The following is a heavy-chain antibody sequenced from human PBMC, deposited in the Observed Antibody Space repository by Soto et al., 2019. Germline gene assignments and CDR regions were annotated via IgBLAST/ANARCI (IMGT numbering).Heavy chain of an antibody. V-gene: IGHV4-39*01. J-gene: IGHJ4*02. Sequence: SETLSLTCTVSSGSISVTNVFWGWVRQPPGKGLEWIGNIDYSGTAYFSPSLATRVTFHVDTSKNQFTLTLYSVTAADTAVYYCARITGRHLDYWGQGILVTVSS. D-gene: IGHD1-20*01. CDR1: SGSISVTNVF. CDR2: IDYSGTA. CDR3: ARITGRHLDY.